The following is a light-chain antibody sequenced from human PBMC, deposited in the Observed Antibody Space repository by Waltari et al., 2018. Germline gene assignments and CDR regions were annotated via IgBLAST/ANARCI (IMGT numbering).Light chain of an antibody. CDR2: KIS. Sequence: IVMTQTPLSSIVTLGQPASISCKSSQSLVHSDGNTYLSWLHQRQGQPPRLLIYKISYSYPVVPDRLSGRGAGTDFTLKISSVVARDVGVCYGRQATDLIAFCGGTKLE. CDR1: QSLVHSDGNTY. CDR3: RQATDLIA. V-gene: IGKV2-24*01. J-gene: IGKJ4*01.